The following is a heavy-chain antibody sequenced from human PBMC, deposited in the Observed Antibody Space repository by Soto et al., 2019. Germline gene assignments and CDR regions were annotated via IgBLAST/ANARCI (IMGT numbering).Heavy chain of an antibody. Sequence: QVQLVQSGPEVKKPGSSVKVSCKGSGGFNSYSISWVRQAPGQGPEWMGGIIPIFATPTYAQKFQGRVTITADKSTSTAYMELSRLTSEDTAVYYCARGGPVIIPAATNWFDPWGQGTFVSVSS. CDR2: IIPIFATP. J-gene: IGHJ5*02. CDR1: GGFNSYS. D-gene: IGHD2-2*01. V-gene: IGHV1-69*06. CDR3: ARGGPVIIPAATNWFDP.